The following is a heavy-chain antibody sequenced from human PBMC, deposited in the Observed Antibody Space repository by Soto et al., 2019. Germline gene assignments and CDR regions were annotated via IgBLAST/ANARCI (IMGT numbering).Heavy chain of an antibody. CDR1: GYTFTSYA. V-gene: IGHV1-3*01. D-gene: IGHD1-20*01. J-gene: IGHJ6*03. Sequence: QVQLVQSGAEVKKPGASVKVSCKASGYTFTSYAMHWVRQAPGQRLEWMGWINAGNGNTKYSQKFQDRGTITRDTYASTAYVEVGRLRSEDTAVYYCTRAIGITGTRGYMDVWGKGTTVTVSS. CDR3: TRAIGITGTRGYMDV. CDR2: INAGNGNT.